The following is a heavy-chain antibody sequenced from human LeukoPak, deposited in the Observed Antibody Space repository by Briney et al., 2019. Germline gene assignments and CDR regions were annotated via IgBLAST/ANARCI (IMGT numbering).Heavy chain of an antibody. V-gene: IGHV4-59*08. CDR3: AKYGNSGWVIDN. CDR1: GGSIGSDY. CDR2: IYYTGGT. J-gene: IGHJ4*02. Sequence: PSETLSLTCTVSGGSIGSDYWTWIRQPPGKGLEYIGYIYYTGGTNYNPSRKSRVTISVDTSKSQFSLKLSSVTAADTAVYFCAKYGNSGWVIDNWGQGTLVTVSS. D-gene: IGHD6-19*01.